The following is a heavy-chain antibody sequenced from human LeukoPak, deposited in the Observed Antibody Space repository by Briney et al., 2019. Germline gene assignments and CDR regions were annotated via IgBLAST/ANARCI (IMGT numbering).Heavy chain of an antibody. CDR3: ASDIVATSGDF. J-gene: IGHJ4*02. Sequence: PGGSLRLSCAASGFTFSSYAMSWIRQAPGKGLEWVAYITSSGDDIYYADSVKGRFTISRDNAKNALFLQMNSLRVEDTATYYCASDIVATSGDFWGQGTLVSVSS. CDR1: GFTFSSYA. V-gene: IGHV3-11*01. CDR2: ITSSGDDI. D-gene: IGHD5-12*01.